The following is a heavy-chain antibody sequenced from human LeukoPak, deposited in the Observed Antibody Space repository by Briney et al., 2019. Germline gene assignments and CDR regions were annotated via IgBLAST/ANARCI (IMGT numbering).Heavy chain of an antibody. Sequence: PSETLSLTCAVCGYSISSGYYWGWIRQPPGKGMEWIGSIYHSGSTYYNPSLKSRVTISVDTSKNQFSLKLSSVTAADTAVYYCARALPYYYGSGSYYHDYWGQGTLVTVSS. CDR2: IYHSGST. V-gene: IGHV4-38-2*01. J-gene: IGHJ4*02. D-gene: IGHD3-10*01. CDR1: GYSISSGYY. CDR3: ARALPYYYGSGSYYHDY.